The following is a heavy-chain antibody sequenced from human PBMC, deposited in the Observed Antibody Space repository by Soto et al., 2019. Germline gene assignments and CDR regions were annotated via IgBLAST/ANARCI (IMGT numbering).Heavy chain of an antibody. CDR3: ARDAEYSSPKGYYYGMDV. V-gene: IGHV1-69*13. CDR1: GGTFSSYA. CDR2: IIPIFGTA. D-gene: IGHD6-6*01. Sequence: ASVKVSCKASGGTFSSYAISWVRQAPGQGLEWMGGIIPIFGTANYAQKFQGRVTITADESTSTAYMELSSLRSEDTAVYYCARDAEYSSPKGYYYGMDVWGQGTTVTVSS. J-gene: IGHJ6*02.